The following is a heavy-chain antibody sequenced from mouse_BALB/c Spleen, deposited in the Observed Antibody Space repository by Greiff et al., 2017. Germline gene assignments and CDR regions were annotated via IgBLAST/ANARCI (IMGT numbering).Heavy chain of an antibody. CDR1: GYTFTSYW. CDR3: ARLRGYDGWFAY. CDR2: INPSNGRT. Sequence: VQLQQPGAELVKPGASVKLSCKASGYTFTSYWMHWVKQRPGQGLEWIGEINPSNGRTNYNEKFKSKATLTVDKSSSTAYMQLSSLTSEDSAVYYCARLRGYDGWFAYWGQGTLVTVSA. V-gene: IGHV1S81*02. D-gene: IGHD2-2*01. J-gene: IGHJ3*01.